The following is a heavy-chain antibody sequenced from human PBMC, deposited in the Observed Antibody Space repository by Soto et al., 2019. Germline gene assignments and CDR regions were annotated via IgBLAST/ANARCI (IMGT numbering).Heavy chain of an antibody. CDR1: GFIFKNYA. Sequence: PGGSLRLSCEVSGFIFKNYAMNWVRQAPDKGPEWVATITYEGRSKYYAESVKGRFAISRDNSKSTLNLQMNTLRVDDSAIYYCAKSSGGSSSMGMDYWGQGTLVTVSS. CDR3: AKSSGGSSSMGMDY. V-gene: IGHV3-30*09. D-gene: IGHD2-15*01. J-gene: IGHJ4*02. CDR2: ITYEGRSK.